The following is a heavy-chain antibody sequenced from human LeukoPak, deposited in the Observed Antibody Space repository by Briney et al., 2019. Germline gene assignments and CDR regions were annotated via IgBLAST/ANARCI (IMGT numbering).Heavy chain of an antibody. CDR2: IYYSGSA. CDR3: ARDRTGNNWFDP. V-gene: IGHV4-61*08. Sequence: SETLSLTCTVSGGSVSSSGYYWSWIRLPPGKGLEWIGYIYYSGSANYNPSLSNRVTISVDTSKDQFSLRLSSVTAADTAVYYCARDRTGNNWFDPWGQGTLVTVSS. CDR1: GGSVSSSGYY. J-gene: IGHJ5*01. D-gene: IGHD1-1*01.